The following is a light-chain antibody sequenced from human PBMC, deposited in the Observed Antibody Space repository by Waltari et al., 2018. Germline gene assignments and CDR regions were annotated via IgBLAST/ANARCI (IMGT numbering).Light chain of an antibody. Sequence: QSALTQTRSVSGSPGPSVTIACTGTIPDIGLDNYVSWYQHTPDNAPNLIIYDFDRRPSGVPYRFSASKSGITASLTISGLQSADEGDYYCCSYAGKYTFVFGGGTKLTV. CDR1: IPDIGLDNY. V-gene: IGLV2-11*02. J-gene: IGLJ2*01. CDR2: DFD. CDR3: CSYAGKYTFV.